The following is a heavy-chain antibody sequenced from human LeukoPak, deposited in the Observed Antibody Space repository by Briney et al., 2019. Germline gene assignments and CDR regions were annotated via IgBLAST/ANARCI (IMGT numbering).Heavy chain of an antibody. V-gene: IGHV3-23*01. CDR3: AKDAVGATAYYFDY. Sequence: GGSLRLSCAASGFTFSSYAMSWVRQAPGKGLEWVSAISSSGDTYYAGSVKGRFTISRDNSKNMLYLQMNSLRAEDTAVYYCAKDAVGATAYYFDYWGQGTLVTVSS. CDR2: ISSSGDT. D-gene: IGHD1-26*01. CDR1: GFTFSSYA. J-gene: IGHJ4*02.